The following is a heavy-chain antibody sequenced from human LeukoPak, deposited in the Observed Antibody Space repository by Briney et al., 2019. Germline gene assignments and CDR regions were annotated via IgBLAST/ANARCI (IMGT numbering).Heavy chain of an antibody. V-gene: IGHV1-69*01. Sequence: ASVKVSCKASGGTFSSYAISWVRQAPGQGLELMGGIIPIFGTANYAQKFQGRVTITADESTSTAYMELSSLRSEDTAVYYCARDGHPYCSSTSCYLYNWFDPWGQGTLVTVSS. CDR2: IIPIFGTA. CDR1: GGTFSSYA. D-gene: IGHD2-2*01. CDR3: ARDGHPYCSSTSCYLYNWFDP. J-gene: IGHJ5*02.